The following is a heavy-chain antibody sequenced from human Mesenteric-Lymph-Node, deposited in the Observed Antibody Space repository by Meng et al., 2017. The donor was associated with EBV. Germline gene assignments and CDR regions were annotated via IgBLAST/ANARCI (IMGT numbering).Heavy chain of an antibody. J-gene: IGHJ4*02. CDR3: ARGNYNFGQNFDY. D-gene: IGHD1-1*01. V-gene: IGHV4-30-4*01. Sequence: SGQGLETLPRPLPPPCVASVGSFSVSPYTWGWTRQSPGRGLEWIGYSRGNTYNTPSLKSRVSISLDTSKTQFFLKLTSVTAADTAVYYCARGNYNFGQNFDYGGQGTLVTVSS. CDR1: VGSFSVSPYT. CDR2: SRGNT.